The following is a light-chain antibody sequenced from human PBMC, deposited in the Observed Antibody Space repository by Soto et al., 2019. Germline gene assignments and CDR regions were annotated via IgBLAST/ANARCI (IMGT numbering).Light chain of an antibody. V-gene: IGKV1-39*01. CDR2: AAS. CDR1: QSISSY. J-gene: IGKJ4*01. CDR3: QQSYSTPQLT. Sequence: DIQMTQSPSSLSASVGDRVTITCRASQSISSYLNWYQQKPGKAPKLLIYAASSLQSGVPSRFSGSGSGTDLTLTISSLQPEDFATYYCQQSYSTPQLTFGGGNKVEIK.